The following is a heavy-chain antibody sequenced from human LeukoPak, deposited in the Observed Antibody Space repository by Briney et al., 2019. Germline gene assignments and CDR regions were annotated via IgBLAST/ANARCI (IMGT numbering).Heavy chain of an antibody. CDR2: ISYDGSNK. Sequence: PGGSLRLSCAASGFTFSSYGMHWVRQAPGKGLEWVAVISYDGSNKYYADSVKGRFTISRDNSKNTLYLQMNSLRAEDTAVYYCAKDLGRGYADYWGQGTLVTVSS. V-gene: IGHV3-30*18. J-gene: IGHJ4*02. D-gene: IGHD2-8*01. CDR1: GFTFSSYG. CDR3: AKDLGRGYADY.